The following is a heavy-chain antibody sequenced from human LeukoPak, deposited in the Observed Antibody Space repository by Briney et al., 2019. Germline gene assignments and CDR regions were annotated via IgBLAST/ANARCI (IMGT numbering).Heavy chain of an antibody. CDR2: IKQDGSEK. Sequence: PGGSLRLSCAASGFTFSSYWMSWVRQAPGKGLEWVANIKQDGSEKYYVDSVKGRFTISRVNAKNSLYLQMNSLRAEDTAVYYCARDQVAAAPDYWGQGTLVTVSS. CDR1: GFTFSSYW. CDR3: ARDQVAAAPDY. D-gene: IGHD6-13*01. V-gene: IGHV3-7*01. J-gene: IGHJ4*02.